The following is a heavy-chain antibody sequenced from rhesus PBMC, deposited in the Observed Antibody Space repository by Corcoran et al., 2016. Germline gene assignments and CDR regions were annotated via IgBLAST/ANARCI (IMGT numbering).Heavy chain of an antibody. CDR3: AREDYGSRHYGLDS. D-gene: IGHD4-29*01. CDR1: GGSISSNS. Sequence: QVQLQESGPGLVKPLETLSLTCAVSGGSISSNSWRWTRPPPGKGLEWIGCIHGSGSSTNSNPSLKRRVTLSVDTSKNQFSLKLSSVSAADTAVYYCAREDYGSRHYGLDSWGQGVVVTVSS. V-gene: IGHV4S11*01. J-gene: IGHJ6*01. CDR2: IHGSGSST.